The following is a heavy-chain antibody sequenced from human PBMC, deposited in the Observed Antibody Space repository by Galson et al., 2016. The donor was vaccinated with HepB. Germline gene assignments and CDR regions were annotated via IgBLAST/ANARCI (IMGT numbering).Heavy chain of an antibody. CDR3: ARVGPPPEGYPSHWGGMDV. J-gene: IGHJ6*02. V-gene: IGHV3-7*03. CDR1: GITSSSYW. CDR2: INQDGSEN. Sequence: SLRLSCAASGITSSSYWMSWVRQPPGKGLEWVAMINQDGSENYYVDSVKGRFTISRDNAKNSLFLQMNSLRAEDTAIYYCARVGPPPEGYPSHWGGMDVWGQGTTVTVSS. D-gene: IGHD3-16*01.